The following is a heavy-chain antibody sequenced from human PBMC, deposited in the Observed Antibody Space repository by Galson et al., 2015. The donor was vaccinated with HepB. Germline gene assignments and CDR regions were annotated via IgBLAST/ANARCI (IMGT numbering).Heavy chain of an antibody. V-gene: IGHV3-53*01. CDR2: IHGDGTI. D-gene: IGHD4-11*01. CDR1: GFTVSRNH. J-gene: IGHJ5*02. Sequence: SLRLSCAASGFTVSRNHMNWVRQAPGKGLEWVSIIHGDGTIYYADSVMGRFTISRDNSKNTEYLQMNSLRAGHTAVYYCAGAGEYSTPWGQGSLVTVSS. CDR3: AGAGEYSTP.